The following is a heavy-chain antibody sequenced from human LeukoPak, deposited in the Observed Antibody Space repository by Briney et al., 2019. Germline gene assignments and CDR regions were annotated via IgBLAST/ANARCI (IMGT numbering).Heavy chain of an antibody. V-gene: IGHV1-2*02. Sequence: GASVKVSCKSSGYTFTGYYMHGVRQAPGQGREGMGLINPNSGGTNYAQKFQGRVTMTRDTSISTAYMELRRLRSDDTAVYSCASFSSSYDAFDIWGQGTMVTASS. D-gene: IGHD6-6*01. CDR1: GYTFTGYY. CDR2: INPNSGGT. J-gene: IGHJ3*02. CDR3: ASFSSSYDAFDI.